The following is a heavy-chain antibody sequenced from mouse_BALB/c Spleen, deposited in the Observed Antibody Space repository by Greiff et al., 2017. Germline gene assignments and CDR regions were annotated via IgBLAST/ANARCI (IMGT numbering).Heavy chain of an antibody. D-gene: IGHD2-3*01. CDR3: ARDDGYAY. V-gene: IGHV14-3*02. J-gene: IGHJ3*01. Sequence: VQLKESGAELVKPGASVKLSCTASGFHIKDTYMHWVKQRPEQGLEWIGRIDPANGNTKYDPKFQGKATITADTSSNTAYLQLSSLTSEDTAVYYCARDDGYAYWGQGTLVTVSA. CDR2: IDPANGNT. CDR1: GFHIKDTY.